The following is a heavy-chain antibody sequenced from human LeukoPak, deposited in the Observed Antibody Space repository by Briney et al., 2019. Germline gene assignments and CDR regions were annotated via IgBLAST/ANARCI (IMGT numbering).Heavy chain of an antibody. V-gene: IGHV3-7*01. CDR2: IKHDGSEK. J-gene: IGHJ4*02. CDR3: ARSTLHTYYYDSSGYSYYFDY. D-gene: IGHD3-22*01. Sequence: GGSLRLSCAASGFTFSNYWMRWVRQAPGKGLEWVANIKHDGSEKYYVDSVKGRFTISRDNAKNSLYLQMNSLRAEDTAVYYCARSTLHTYYYDSSGYSYYFDYWGQGTLVTVSS. CDR1: GFTFSNYW.